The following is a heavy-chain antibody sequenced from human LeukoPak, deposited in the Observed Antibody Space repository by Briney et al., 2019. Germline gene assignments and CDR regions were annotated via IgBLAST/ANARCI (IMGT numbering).Heavy chain of an antibody. CDR1: GYIFIDHY. J-gene: IGHJ3*02. V-gene: IGHV1-2*02. Sequence: GASVKVSFKAAGYIFIDHYMHWVRQAPGQGLEWMGWINPDSGATNYAQKYQGGVTMTRDTSISTAYMELSGLRSDDTAVYYCARTGDPAYDAFDIWGQGTLVTVSS. CDR2: INPDSGAT. CDR3: ARTGDPAYDAFDI. D-gene: IGHD7-27*01.